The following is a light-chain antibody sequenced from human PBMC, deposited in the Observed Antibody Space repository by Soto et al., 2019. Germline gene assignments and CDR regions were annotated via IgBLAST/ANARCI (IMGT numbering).Light chain of an antibody. V-gene: IGKV1-5*01. J-gene: IGKJ1*01. CDR2: DAS. Sequence: DIQMTQSPSTLSASVGDRVTITCRASQSISSWLAWYQQKPGKAPKLLIYDASSLESGVPSWFSGSGSGTEFTLTISSLQPDDFATYYYQQYNSYPWAFGQGTKVESK. CDR3: QQYNSYPWA. CDR1: QSISSW.